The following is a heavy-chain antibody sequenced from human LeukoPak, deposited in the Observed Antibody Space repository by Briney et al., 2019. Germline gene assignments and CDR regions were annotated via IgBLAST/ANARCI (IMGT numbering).Heavy chain of an antibody. D-gene: IGHD3-10*01. CDR1: GGSISSYY. V-gene: IGHV4-59*01. Sequence: SETLSLTCTVSGGSISSYYWSWIRQPPGKGLEWIGYIYYSGSTNYNPSLKSRVTISVDTSKNQFSLKLSSVTAADTAVYYCASITMVRGVIWQVESGWFDPWGQGTLVTVSS. CDR2: IYYSGST. J-gene: IGHJ5*02. CDR3: ASITMVRGVIWQVESGWFDP.